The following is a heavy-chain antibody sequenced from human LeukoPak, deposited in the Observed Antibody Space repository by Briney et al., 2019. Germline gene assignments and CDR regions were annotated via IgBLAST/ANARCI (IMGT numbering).Heavy chain of an antibody. CDR1: GYTFTSYY. CDR3: ARRGYYDSSGYYVYPFDY. Sequence: ASVKVSCKASGYTFTSYYMHWVRQAPGQGLEWMGIINPSGGSTSYAQKFQGRVTMTRDTSASTVYMDLSSLRSEDTAVYYCARRGYYDSSGYYVYPFDYWGQGTLVTVSS. J-gene: IGHJ4*02. V-gene: IGHV1-46*01. D-gene: IGHD3-22*01. CDR2: INPSGGST.